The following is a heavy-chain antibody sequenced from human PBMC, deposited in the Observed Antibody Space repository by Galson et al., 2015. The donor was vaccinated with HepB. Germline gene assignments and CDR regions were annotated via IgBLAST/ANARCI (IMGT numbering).Heavy chain of an antibody. CDR3: ARGGQQLVTQLSTNWFDP. V-gene: IGHV1-24*01. CDR1: GYTLTELS. Sequence: SVKVSCKVSGYTLTELSMHWVRQAPGKGLEWMGGFDPEDGETIYAQKFQGRVTMTEDTSTDTAYMELSSLRSEDTAVYYCARGGQQLVTQLSTNWFDPWGQGTLVTVSS. CDR2: FDPEDGET. J-gene: IGHJ5*02. D-gene: IGHD6-6*01.